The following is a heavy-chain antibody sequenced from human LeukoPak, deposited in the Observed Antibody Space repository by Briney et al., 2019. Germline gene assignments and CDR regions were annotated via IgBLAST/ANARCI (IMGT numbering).Heavy chain of an antibody. J-gene: IGHJ4*02. D-gene: IGHD3-3*01. Sequence: SQTLSLTCAVSGGSISSYYWSWVRQPPGKGLEWVGYIYYSGGTTYNPSPTSRVTISVDTSKSQFSLKLSSVTAADTAVYYCASTVYDFWSGYYTRPFDYWGQGTLVTVSS. CDR3: ASTVYDFWSGYYTRPFDY. CDR1: GGSISSYY. V-gene: IGHV4-59*01. CDR2: IYYSGGT.